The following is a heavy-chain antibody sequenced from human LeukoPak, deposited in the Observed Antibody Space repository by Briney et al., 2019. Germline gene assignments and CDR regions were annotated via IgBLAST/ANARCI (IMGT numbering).Heavy chain of an antibody. D-gene: IGHD6-19*01. CDR1: GFTFSSYG. J-gene: IGHJ4*02. CDR3: AKDRKQWLVDY. CDR2: ISYDGSNK. Sequence: PGRSLRLSCAASGFTFSSYGMHWVRQAPGKGLEWVAVISYDGSNKYYADSVKGRFTIPRDNSKNTLYLQMNSLRAEDTAVYYCAKDRKQWLVDYWGQGTLVTVSS. V-gene: IGHV3-30*18.